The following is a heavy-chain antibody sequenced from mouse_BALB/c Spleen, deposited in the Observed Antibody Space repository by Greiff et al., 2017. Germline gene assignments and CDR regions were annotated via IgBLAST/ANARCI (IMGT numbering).Heavy chain of an antibody. CDR1: GFSLTSYD. Sequence: QVQLKESGPGLVAPSQSLSITCTVSGFSLTSYDISWIRQPPGKGLEWLGVIWTGGGTNYNSAFMSRLSISKDNSKSQVFLKMNSLQTDDTAIYYCVRDRDYDFEVWGAGTTVTVSS. CDR2: IWTGGGT. J-gene: IGHJ1*01. V-gene: IGHV2-9-2*01. D-gene: IGHD2-4*01. CDR3: VRDRDYDFEV.